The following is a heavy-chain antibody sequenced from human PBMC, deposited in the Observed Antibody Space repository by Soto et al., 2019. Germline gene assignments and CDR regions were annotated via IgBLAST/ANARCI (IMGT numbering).Heavy chain of an antibody. CDR2: ISYSGST. V-gene: IGHV4-31*03. D-gene: IGHD3-3*01. CDR1: GGSISSGGYY. Sequence: QVQLQESGPGLVKPSQTLSLTCTVSGGSISSGGYYWSWFRQYPGKGLEWIGYISYSGSTYYNPSLKSRVTISVDTSKNQFSLKLRSVTAADTAVYYCARDLFHDFWTGFDPWGQGTLVTVSS. J-gene: IGHJ5*02. CDR3: ARDLFHDFWTGFDP.